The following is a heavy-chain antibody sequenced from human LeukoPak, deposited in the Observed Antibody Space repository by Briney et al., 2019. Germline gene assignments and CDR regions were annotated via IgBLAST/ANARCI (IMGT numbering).Heavy chain of an antibody. CDR3: TTGPVQLERRLSAFDI. D-gene: IGHD1-1*01. CDR2: IKSKTDGGIT. CDR1: GFTFSNAW. J-gene: IGHJ3*02. Sequence: GGSLRLSCAASGFTFSNAWMSWVRQAPGKGLEWVGRIKSKTDGGITDYAAPVKGRFTISRDDSKNTLYLQMNSLKTEDTAVYYCTTGPVQLERRLSAFDIWGQGTMVTVSS. V-gene: IGHV3-15*01.